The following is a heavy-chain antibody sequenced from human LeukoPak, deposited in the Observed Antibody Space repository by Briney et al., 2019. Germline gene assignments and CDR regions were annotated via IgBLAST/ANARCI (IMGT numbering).Heavy chain of an antibody. CDR2: FYSSTRT. V-gene: IGHV4-61*09. CDR1: GDSLTSGSRY. D-gene: IGHD4-17*01. CDR3: ARCMPELDYGDYAYYYHMDV. J-gene: IGHJ6*04. Sequence: PSQTLSLTCTVSGDSLTSGSRYWSWIRRPAGKGLEWIGHFYSSTRTTYNPSLESRVTISGDTAKNQFSLKLDSVTAADTAVYFCARCMPELDYGDYAYYYHMDVWGKGTTVTVSS.